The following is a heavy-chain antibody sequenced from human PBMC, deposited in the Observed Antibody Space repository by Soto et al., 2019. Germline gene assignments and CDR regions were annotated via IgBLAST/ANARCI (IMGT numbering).Heavy chain of an antibody. J-gene: IGHJ6*03. V-gene: IGHV6-1*01. CDR1: GDSVSSNSAA. D-gene: IGHD4-17*01. CDR2: TYYRSKWYN. Sequence: SQTLSLTCAISGDSVSSNSAAWNWIRQSPSRGLEWLGRTYYRSKWYNDYAVSVKSRITINPDTSKNQFSLQLNSVTPEDTAVYYCARDLKDEWDYGDFTDYYYYMDVWGKGTTVTVSS. CDR3: ARDLKDEWDYGDFTDYYYYMDV.